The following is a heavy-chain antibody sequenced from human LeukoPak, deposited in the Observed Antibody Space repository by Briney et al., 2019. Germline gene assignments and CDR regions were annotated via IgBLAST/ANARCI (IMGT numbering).Heavy chain of an antibody. D-gene: IGHD1-7*01. Sequence: ASVKVSCKASGGTFSSYAISWVRQAPGQGLEWMGGIIPIFGTANYAQKFQGRVTITTDESTSTAYMELSSLRSEDTAVYYCARDSATYYNWNYAWFDPWGQGTLVTVSS. J-gene: IGHJ5*02. V-gene: IGHV1-69*05. CDR2: IIPIFGTA. CDR1: GGTFSSYA. CDR3: ARDSATYYNWNYAWFDP.